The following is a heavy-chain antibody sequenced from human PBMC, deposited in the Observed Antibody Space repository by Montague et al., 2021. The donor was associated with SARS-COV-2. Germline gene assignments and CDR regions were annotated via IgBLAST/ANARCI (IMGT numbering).Heavy chain of an antibody. CDR1: GDSVSSNSAT. CDR3: TSGRGGNYNVMDV. V-gene: IGHV6-1*01. J-gene: IGHJ6*02. Sequence: CAISGDSVSSNSATWNWVRQSPSSGLEWLGRTYCRSKWYNDYAVSVRGRVTINPDTSKNQFSPQLNSVTPEDTAIYYCTSGRGGNYNVMDVWGQGTTVTVSS. CDR2: TYCRSKWYN. D-gene: IGHD3-16*01.